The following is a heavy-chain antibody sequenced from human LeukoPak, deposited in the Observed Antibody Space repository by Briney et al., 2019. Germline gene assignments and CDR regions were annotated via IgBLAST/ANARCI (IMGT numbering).Heavy chain of an antibody. J-gene: IGHJ4*02. D-gene: IGHD2-2*01. CDR3: AKDSGYCSSTSCYAGDY. Sequence: AGGSLRLSCAASGFTFSTYAMSWVRQAPGKGLEWVSAVRGSGSDTYYANSVKGRFTISRDNSKNTLYLQMNSLRAEDTAIYYCAKDSGYCSSTSCYAGDYWGQGTLVTVSS. CDR2: VRGSGSDT. CDR1: GFTFSTYA. V-gene: IGHV3-23*01.